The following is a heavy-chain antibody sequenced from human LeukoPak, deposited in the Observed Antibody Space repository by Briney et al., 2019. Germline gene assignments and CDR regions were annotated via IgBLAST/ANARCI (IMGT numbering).Heavy chain of an antibody. CDR2: ISSSSSYI. D-gene: IGHD2-15*01. CDR3: ARDRCSGGSCYGYYYGMDV. Sequence: GGSLRLSCAASGFTFSSYSMNWVRQAPGKGLEWVSSISSSSSYIYYADSVKGRFTISRDNSKNTLYLQMNSLRAEDTAVYYCARDRCSGGSCYGYYYGMDVWGQGTTVTVSS. V-gene: IGHV3-21*01. CDR1: GFTFSSYS. J-gene: IGHJ6*02.